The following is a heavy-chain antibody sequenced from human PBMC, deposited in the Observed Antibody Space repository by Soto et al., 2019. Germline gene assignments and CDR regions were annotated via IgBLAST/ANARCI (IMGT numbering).Heavy chain of an antibody. V-gene: IGHV3-21*01. J-gene: IGHJ6*02. D-gene: IGHD6-13*01. CDR2: ISSSSSYI. Sequence: PGGSLRLSCAASGFTFSSYSMNWVRQAPGKGLEWVSSISSSSSYIYYADSVKGRFTISRDNAKNSLYLQMNSLRAEDTAVYYCARDFGIAAAGSYYGMDVWGQGTTVTVSS. CDR1: GFTFSSYS. CDR3: ARDFGIAAAGSYYGMDV.